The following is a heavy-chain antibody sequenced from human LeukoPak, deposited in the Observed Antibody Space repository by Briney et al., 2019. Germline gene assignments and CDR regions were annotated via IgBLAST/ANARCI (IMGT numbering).Heavy chain of an antibody. D-gene: IGHD5-12*01. CDR3: ARGPDSGLRYFDY. CDR1: GFTVSSNY. Sequence: GGSLRLSCAASGFTVSSNYMSWVRQAPGKGLEWVSVTYSGGSTSYADSVMGRFTISRDNSKNTLYLQMNSLRAEDTAVYYCARGPDSGLRYFDYWGQGTLVTVSS. J-gene: IGHJ4*02. CDR2: TYSGGST. V-gene: IGHV3-53*01.